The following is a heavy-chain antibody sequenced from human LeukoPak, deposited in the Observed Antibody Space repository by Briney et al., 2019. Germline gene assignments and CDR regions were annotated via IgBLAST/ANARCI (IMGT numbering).Heavy chain of an antibody. CDR1: GFTFSSYE. CDR3: ARGDYDSSGYPL. D-gene: IGHD3-22*01. CDR2: ISSSGSTI. Sequence: GGSLRLSCAASGFTFSSYEMNWVRQAPGKGLEWVSYISSSGSTIYYADSVKGRFTISRDNAKNSLYLQMNSLRAEDAAVYYCARGDYDSSGYPLWGQGTLVTVSS. J-gene: IGHJ4*02. V-gene: IGHV3-48*03.